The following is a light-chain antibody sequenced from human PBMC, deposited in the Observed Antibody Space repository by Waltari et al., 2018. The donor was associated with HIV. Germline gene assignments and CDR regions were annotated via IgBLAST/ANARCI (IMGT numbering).Light chain of an antibody. CDR2: GVN. CDR3: CSYAGNTTWV. Sequence: LTQPASVSGSPGQSITISCSGTSSDVGYYELVSWYQHHPDRAPKLIISGVNKRPSGISDRFSGSKSGNTASLTISGLQSDDETDYYCCSYAGNTTWVFGGGTKLTVL. V-gene: IGLV2-23*02. CDR1: SSDVGYYEL. J-gene: IGLJ3*02.